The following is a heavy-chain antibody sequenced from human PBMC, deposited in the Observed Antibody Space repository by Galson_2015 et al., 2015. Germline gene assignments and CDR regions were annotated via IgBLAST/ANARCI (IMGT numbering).Heavy chain of an antibody. Sequence: QSGAEVKKPGESLKISCKGSGYSFTRYWIGWVRQMPGKGLEWMGIIYPGDSDTRYSPSFQGQVTISADKSISTAYLQWSSLKASDTAMYYCARSIRDIVVVPAAMQGAYIREYYYYMDVWGKGTTVTVSS. J-gene: IGHJ6*03. V-gene: IGHV5-51*01. CDR3: ARSIRDIVVVPAAMQGAYIREYYYYMDV. CDR1: GYSFTRYW. D-gene: IGHD2-2*01. CDR2: IYPGDSDT.